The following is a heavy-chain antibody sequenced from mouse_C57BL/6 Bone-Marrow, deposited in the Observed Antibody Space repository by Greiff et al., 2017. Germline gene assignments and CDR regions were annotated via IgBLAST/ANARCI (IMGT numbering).Heavy chain of an antibody. CDR1: GYTFTSYG. V-gene: IGHV1-81*01. CDR3: AKTTVVATDFDY. D-gene: IGHD1-1*01. J-gene: IGHJ2*01. CDR2: IYPRSGNT. Sequence: QVHVKQSGAELARPGASVQLSCKASGYTFTSYGISWVKQRTGQGLEWIGEIYPRSGNTYYNEKFKGKATLTADKSSSTAYMELRSLTSEDSAVYFCAKTTVVATDFDYWGQGTTLTVSS.